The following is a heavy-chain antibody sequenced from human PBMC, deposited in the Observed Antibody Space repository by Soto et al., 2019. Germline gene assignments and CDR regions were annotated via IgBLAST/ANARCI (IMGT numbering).Heavy chain of an antibody. CDR2: IYYSGST. J-gene: IGHJ3*02. D-gene: IGHD5-18*01. Sequence: QVQLQESGPGLVKPSQTLSLTCTVSGGSISSGDYYWSWIRQPPGKGLEWIGYIYYSGSTYYNPSLKSRVTISVDTSKNQFSLKLSSVTAADTAVYYWARYSSYDLYAFDIWGQGTMVTVSS. V-gene: IGHV4-30-4*01. CDR1: GGSISSGDYY. CDR3: ARYSSYDLYAFDI.